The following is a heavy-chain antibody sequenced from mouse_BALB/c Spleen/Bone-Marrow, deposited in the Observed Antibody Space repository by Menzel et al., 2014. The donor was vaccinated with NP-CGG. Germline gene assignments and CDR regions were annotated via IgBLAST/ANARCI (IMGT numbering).Heavy chain of an antibody. J-gene: IGHJ3*01. V-gene: IGHV6-6*02. CDR3: MYGNPFAY. CDR1: GVTFSNYW. CDR2: IRLKSNNYET. Sequence: EVQGVESGGGLVQPGGSMKFSCVATGVTFSNYWMNWVRQSPERGLEWLAEIRLKSNNYETHYAESVKGRFTISRDDSKSRVYLQMNNLRAEDTGIYYCMYGNPFAYWGQGTLVTVSA. D-gene: IGHD2-10*02.